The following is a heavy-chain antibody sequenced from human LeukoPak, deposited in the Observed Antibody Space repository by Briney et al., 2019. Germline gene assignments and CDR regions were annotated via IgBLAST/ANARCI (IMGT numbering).Heavy chain of an antibody. CDR2: INHSGST. V-gene: IGHV4-34*01. CDR3: ARPRLATNGLDCSSTSCYTHPFDY. J-gene: IGHJ4*02. Sequence: SETLSLTCAVYGGSFSGYYWSWIPQPPGKGLEWIGEINHSGSTNYNPSLKSRVTISVDTSKNQFSLKLSSVTAADTAVYYCARPRLATNGLDCSSTSCYTHPFDYWGQGTLVTVSS. D-gene: IGHD2-2*02. CDR1: GGSFSGYY.